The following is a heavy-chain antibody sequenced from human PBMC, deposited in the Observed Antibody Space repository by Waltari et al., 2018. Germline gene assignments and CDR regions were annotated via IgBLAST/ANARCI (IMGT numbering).Heavy chain of an antibody. CDR2: IYTSGST. Sequence: QVQLQESGPGLVKPSETLSLTCTVSGGSISSYYWSWIRQPAGKGLEWIGRIYTSGSTNYHPSLKGRVTMSVYTSKNQFALKLSSVTAADTAVYYCARDTANFGSGIWGQGTLVTVSS. D-gene: IGHD3-10*01. CDR1: GGSISSYY. J-gene: IGHJ4*02. CDR3: ARDTANFGSGI. V-gene: IGHV4-4*07.